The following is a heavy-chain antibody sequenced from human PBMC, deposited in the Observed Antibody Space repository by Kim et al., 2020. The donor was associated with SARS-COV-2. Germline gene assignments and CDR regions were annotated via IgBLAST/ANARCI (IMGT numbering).Heavy chain of an antibody. V-gene: IGHV3-30*04. CDR2: ISYDGSNK. Sequence: GSLRLSCAASGFTFSSYAMHWVRQAPGKGLEWVAVISYDGSNKYYADSVKGRFTISRDNSKNTLYLQMNSLRAEDTAVYYCARLNVDTAHWGQGTLVTVSS. J-gene: IGHJ4*02. CDR1: GFTFSSYA. D-gene: IGHD5-18*01. CDR3: ARLNVDTAH.